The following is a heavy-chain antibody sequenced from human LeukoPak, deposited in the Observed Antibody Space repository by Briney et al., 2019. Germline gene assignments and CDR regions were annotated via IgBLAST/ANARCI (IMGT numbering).Heavy chain of an antibody. Sequence: ASVKVSFKASGYTFIDYYMHWVRQAPGQGLEWMGWINHNSGGTNYEQKFQGSVTMTRDTSISTAYMELSRLRSDDTAVYYCAREYGSITMVIWGQGTMVTVSS. V-gene: IGHV1-2*02. CDR3: AREYGSITMVI. D-gene: IGHD3-10*01. CDR1: GYTFIDYY. CDR2: INHNSGGT. J-gene: IGHJ3*02.